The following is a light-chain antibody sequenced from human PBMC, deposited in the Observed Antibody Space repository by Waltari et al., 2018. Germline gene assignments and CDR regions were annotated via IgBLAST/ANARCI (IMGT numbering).Light chain of an antibody. V-gene: IGLV3-1*01. CDR3: QTWGSGAVV. Sequence: SYELTQPPSVSVSPGQTARITCSGDNLGNKYASWYQQRPGQSPILVISQDDKRPSGIPERFSGSRSGVTATLIIGGTQAVDEADYYCQTWGSGAVVFGGGTKVTVL. J-gene: IGLJ3*02. CDR2: QDD. CDR1: NLGNKY.